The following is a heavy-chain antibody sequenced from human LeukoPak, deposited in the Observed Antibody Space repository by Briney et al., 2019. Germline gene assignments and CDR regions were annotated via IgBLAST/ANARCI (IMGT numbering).Heavy chain of an antibody. J-gene: IGHJ6*03. CDR3: ARGAVVVTASYYYYYYMDV. V-gene: IGHV4-59*08. Sequence: SETLSLTCTVSGGSISSYYWSWIRQPPGKGLEWIRYIYYSGSTNYNPSLKSRVTISVDTSKNQFSLKLSSVTAADTAVYYCARGAVVVTASYYYYYYMDVWGKGTTVTISS. D-gene: IGHD2-21*02. CDR2: IYYSGST. CDR1: GGSISSYY.